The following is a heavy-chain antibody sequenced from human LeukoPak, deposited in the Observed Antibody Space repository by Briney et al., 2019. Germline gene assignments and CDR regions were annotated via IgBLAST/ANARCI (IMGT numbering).Heavy chain of an antibody. Sequence: ETLSLTCTVSGGSIGSYYWSWMRQPPGKGLEWIGYIYYSGSTNYNPSLKRRVTITVDTSKNQFSLKLSSVTAADTAVYYCARTEPSYSSSWYDRAHRGNDYYYYIDVWGQGTTVTVSS. CDR3: ARTEPSYSSSWYDRAHRGNDYYYYIDV. D-gene: IGHD6-13*01. CDR1: GGSIGSYY. J-gene: IGHJ6*03. CDR2: IYYSGST. V-gene: IGHV4-59*01.